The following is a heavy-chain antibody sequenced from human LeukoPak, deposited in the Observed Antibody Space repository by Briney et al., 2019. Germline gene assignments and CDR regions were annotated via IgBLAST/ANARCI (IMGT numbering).Heavy chain of an antibody. Sequence: SETLSLTCTVSGYSISTGYYWDWIRQPPGKGLEWIGTFYHGGSTYYNPSLKSRVTISVDTSKNQFSLKLSSVTAADTAVYYCARLYGGNSYYFDYWGQGTLVTVSS. V-gene: IGHV4-38-2*02. CDR2: FYHGGST. CDR3: ARLYGGNSYYFDY. J-gene: IGHJ4*02. CDR1: GYSISTGYY. D-gene: IGHD4-23*01.